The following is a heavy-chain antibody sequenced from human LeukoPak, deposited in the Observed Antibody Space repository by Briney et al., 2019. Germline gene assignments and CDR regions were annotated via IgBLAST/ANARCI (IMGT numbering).Heavy chain of an antibody. CDR3: ATSGPLVYYYDSSGYYSLFDY. V-gene: IGHV1-24*01. J-gene: IGHJ4*02. CDR2: FVLEDGEK. Sequence: ASVKVSCKVSGYTLTELSMHWVRQAPGKGLEWMGGFVLEDGEKIYAQKFQGRVTMTEDTSTYTAHMELSSLRSDDTAVYYCATSGPLVYYYDSSGYYSLFDYWGQGTLVTVSS. CDR1: GYTLTELS. D-gene: IGHD3-22*01.